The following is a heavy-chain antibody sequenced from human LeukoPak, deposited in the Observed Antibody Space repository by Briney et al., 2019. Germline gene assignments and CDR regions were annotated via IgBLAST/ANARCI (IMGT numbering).Heavy chain of an antibody. CDR1: GFTFDDYA. J-gene: IGHJ4*02. V-gene: IGHV3-9*01. D-gene: IGHD3-22*01. Sequence: GGSLRLSCAASGFTFDDYAMHWVRQAPGKGLEWVSGISWNSGSIGYADSVKGRFTISRDNAKNSLYLQMNSLRAEDTALYYCAKGRTYQNSGYFDYWGQGTLVTVSS. CDR3: AKGRTYQNSGYFDY. CDR2: ISWNSGSI.